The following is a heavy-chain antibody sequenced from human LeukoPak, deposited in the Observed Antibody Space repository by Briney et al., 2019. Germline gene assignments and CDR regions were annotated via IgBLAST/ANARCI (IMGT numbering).Heavy chain of an antibody. CDR3: ATVRGYSYDLPNFDY. D-gene: IGHD5-18*01. V-gene: IGHV3-30*02. Sequence: HPGGSLRLSCAASGFTFSIYGMHWVRQAPGKGLEWVAFIRYDGSNKYYADSVKGRFTISRDNSKNTLYLQMNSLRAEDTAVYYCATVRGYSYDLPNFDYWGQGTLVTVSS. J-gene: IGHJ4*02. CDR1: GFTFSIYG. CDR2: IRYDGSNK.